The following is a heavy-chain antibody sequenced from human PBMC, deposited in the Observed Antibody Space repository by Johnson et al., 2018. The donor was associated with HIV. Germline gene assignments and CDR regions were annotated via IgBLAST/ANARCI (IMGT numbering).Heavy chain of an antibody. Sequence: MLLVESGGGVVQPGRSLRLSCAASGFTVSSNYMSWVRQAPGKGLEWVSVIYSGGSTYYADSVKGRFTISRDNSKNTLYLQMNSLRAEDTAVYYCAKGYGGNGGAFDIWGQGTMVTVSS. J-gene: IGHJ3*02. CDR3: AKGYGGNGGAFDI. CDR2: IYSGGST. V-gene: IGHV3-66*01. CDR1: GFTVSSNY. D-gene: IGHD4-23*01.